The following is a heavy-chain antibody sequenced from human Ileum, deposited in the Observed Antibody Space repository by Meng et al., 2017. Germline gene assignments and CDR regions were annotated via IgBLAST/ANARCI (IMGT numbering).Heavy chain of an antibody. D-gene: IGHD6-19*01. V-gene: IGHV1-18*01. J-gene: IGHJ4*02. CDR3: ARDRQWVFDY. CDR1: GYTYTHHG. Sequence: QVQLVQSGAEVRKPGASVKVSCKASGYTYTHHGIGWVRHAPGQGLEWMGWISAYNGDTNYAQKFQGRVTMTTDASTSTAYMELRSLRSDDTAIFYCARDRQWVFDYWGQGTLVTVSS. CDR2: ISAYNGDT.